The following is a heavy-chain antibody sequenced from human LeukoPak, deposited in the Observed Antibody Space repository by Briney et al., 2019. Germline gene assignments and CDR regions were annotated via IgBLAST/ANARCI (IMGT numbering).Heavy chain of an antibody. Sequence: SETLSLTCAVYGGSFSDDYWTWIRQPPGKGLEWIGVNTQSGRTNYNPSLKSRVTISVDTSKHQFSLNLSSVTAADTAVYYCARGLSSGWVDYWGQGTLVTVSS. CDR3: ARGLSSGWVDY. D-gene: IGHD6-19*01. CDR1: GGSFSDDY. J-gene: IGHJ4*02. V-gene: IGHV4-34*01. CDR2: NTQSGRT.